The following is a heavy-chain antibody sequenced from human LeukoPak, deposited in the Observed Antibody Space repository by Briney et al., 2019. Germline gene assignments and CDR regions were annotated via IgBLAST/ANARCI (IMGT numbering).Heavy chain of an antibody. CDR2: ISGSGGST. Sequence: PGGSLRLSCAASGFTFSDYYMSWIRQAPGKGLEWVSGISGSGGSTYYADSVKGRYTISRDNSKNTLYLQMNSLRAEDTAVYYCAKIRKATENDYWGQGTLVTVSS. CDR3: AKIRKATENDY. CDR1: GFTFSDYY. J-gene: IGHJ4*02. V-gene: IGHV3-23*01. D-gene: IGHD5-12*01.